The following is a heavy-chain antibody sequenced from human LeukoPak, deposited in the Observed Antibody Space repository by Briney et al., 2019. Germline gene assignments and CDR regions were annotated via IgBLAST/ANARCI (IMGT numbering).Heavy chain of an antibody. J-gene: IGHJ4*02. D-gene: IGHD3-10*01. CDR1: GFTFGDYA. Sequence: GGSLRLSCTAPGFTFGDYAMSWVRQAPGKGLEWVGIIRSKAYGGTTEYAASVKGRYTISRDDSKSIAYLQMNSLKTEDTAVYYCTRDYGSGSYRRYYFDNWGQGTLVTVSS. V-gene: IGHV3-49*04. CDR2: IRSKAYGGTT. CDR3: TRDYGSGSYRRYYFDN.